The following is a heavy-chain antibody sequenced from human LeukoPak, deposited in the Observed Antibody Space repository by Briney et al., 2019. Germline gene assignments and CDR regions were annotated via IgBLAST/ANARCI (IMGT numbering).Heavy chain of an antibody. D-gene: IGHD2-15*01. CDR3: EREFGSGGSCYRYYYGMDV. V-gene: IGHV3-11*04. Sequence: PGGSLRLSCVASGFTVSSNYMSWVRQAPGKGLEWVSYISSSGSTIYYADSVKGRFTISRDNAKNSLYLQMNSLRAEDTAVYYCEREFGSGGSCYRYYYGMDVWGQGTTVTVSS. CDR2: ISSSGSTI. CDR1: GFTVSSNY. J-gene: IGHJ6*02.